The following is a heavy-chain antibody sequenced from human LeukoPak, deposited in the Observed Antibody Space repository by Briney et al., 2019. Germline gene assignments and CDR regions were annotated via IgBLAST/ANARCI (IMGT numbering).Heavy chain of an antibody. D-gene: IGHD3-3*01. Sequence: GGSLRLSCAASGFTFSSHGVSWVRQAPGKGLEWVSSISGNGDSTYYADSVKGRFTISRDNSKNTLYLQMNSLRADDTAVYYCAKASRRSGYYFDYWGQGTVVTVSS. J-gene: IGHJ4*02. CDR1: GFTFSSHG. V-gene: IGHV3-23*01. CDR3: AKASRRSGYYFDY. CDR2: ISGNGDST.